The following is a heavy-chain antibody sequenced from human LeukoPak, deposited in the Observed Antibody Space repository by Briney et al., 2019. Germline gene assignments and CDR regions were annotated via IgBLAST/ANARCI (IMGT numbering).Heavy chain of an antibody. CDR2: ISGSGGNT. V-gene: IGHV3-23*01. J-gene: IGHJ4*02. CDR3: ARGRGGDYVPSRFDY. D-gene: IGHD4-17*01. CDR1: GFAFGGFV. Sequence: TGGSLRLSCSASGFAFGGFVMGWVRQAPGKGLEWVSSISGSGGNTYYADSVEGRFTVSRDNSKNTLYLQMNSLRAEDTALYYCARGRGGDYVPSRFDYWGQGTLVTVSS.